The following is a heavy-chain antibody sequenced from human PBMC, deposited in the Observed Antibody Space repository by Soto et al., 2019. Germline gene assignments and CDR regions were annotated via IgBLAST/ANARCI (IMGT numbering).Heavy chain of an antibody. V-gene: IGHV4-30-2*01. CDR3: ARGQDRSKGGDN. J-gene: IGHJ4*02. D-gene: IGHD3-22*01. Sequence: SETLSLTCAVSGGSISSGGYSWSWIRQPPGKGLEWIGYIYHSGSTYYNPSLKSRVTISVDTSKNQFSLRLSFVTAADTAVYFCARGQDRSKGGDNWAQGTLVTVPQ. CDR2: IYHSGST. CDR1: GGSISSGGYS.